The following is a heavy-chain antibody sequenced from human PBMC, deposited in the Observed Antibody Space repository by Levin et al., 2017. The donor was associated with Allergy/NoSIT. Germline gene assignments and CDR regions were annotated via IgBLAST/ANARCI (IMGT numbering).Heavy chain of an antibody. Sequence: EASVKVSCKASGYTFTGYYMHWVRQAPGQGLEWMGRINPNSGGTNYAQKFQGRVTMTRDTSISTAYMELSRLRSDDTAVYYCARDLAGTTRDAFDIWGQGTMVTVSS. CDR1: GYTFTGYY. CDR3: ARDLAGTTRDAFDI. CDR2: INPNSGGT. J-gene: IGHJ3*02. V-gene: IGHV1-2*06. D-gene: IGHD1-7*01.